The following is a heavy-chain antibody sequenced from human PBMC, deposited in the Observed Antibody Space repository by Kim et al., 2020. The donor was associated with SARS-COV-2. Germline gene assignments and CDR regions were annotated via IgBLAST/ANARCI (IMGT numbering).Heavy chain of an antibody. CDR1: GFTFSSYG. V-gene: IGHV3-33*01. CDR3: ARDLTPFGAFDI. J-gene: IGHJ3*02. D-gene: IGHD3-16*01. CDR2: IWYDGSNK. Sequence: GGSLRLSCAASGFTFSSYGMHWVRQAPGKGLEWVAVIWYDGSNKYYADSVKGRFTISRDNSKNTLYLQRNSLRAEDTAVYYCARDLTPFGAFDIWGQGTMVTVSS.